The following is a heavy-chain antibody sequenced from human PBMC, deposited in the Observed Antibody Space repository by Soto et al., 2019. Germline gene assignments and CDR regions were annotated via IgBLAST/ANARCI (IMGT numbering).Heavy chain of an antibody. J-gene: IGHJ3*02. D-gene: IGHD2-2*01. Sequence: PGGSLRLSCAASGFTFSSYWMSWVRQATGKGLEWVANIKQDGSEKYYVDSVKGRFTISRDNAKNSLYLQMNSLRAEDTAVYYCARDSVYCSSTSCPNDAFDIWGQGTMVTVSS. V-gene: IGHV3-7*01. CDR1: GFTFSSYW. CDR2: IKQDGSEK. CDR3: ARDSVYCSSTSCPNDAFDI.